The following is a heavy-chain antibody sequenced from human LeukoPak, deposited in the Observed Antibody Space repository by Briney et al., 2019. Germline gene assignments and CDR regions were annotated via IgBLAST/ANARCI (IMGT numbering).Heavy chain of an antibody. V-gene: IGHV1-46*01. Sequence: ASVKVSCKASGYTFTSYYMHWVRQAPGQGLEWMGIINPSGGSTSYAQKFQGRVTMTRDTSISTAYMELSRLRSDDTAVYYCASSWLQFQFDYWGQGTLVTVSS. CDR1: GYTFTSYY. D-gene: IGHD5-24*01. CDR2: INPSGGST. J-gene: IGHJ4*02. CDR3: ASSWLQFQFDY.